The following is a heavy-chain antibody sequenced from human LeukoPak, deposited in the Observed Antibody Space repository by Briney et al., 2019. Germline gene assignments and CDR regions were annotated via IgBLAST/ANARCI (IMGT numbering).Heavy chain of an antibody. J-gene: IGHJ4*02. Sequence: GGSLRLSCAASGFTFSGSAMHWVRQAPGKGLVWVSRINHDGSSTNYADSVKGRFTISRDNAKNTLHLQMNSLRAEDTAVYYCVRDWGYDSSGYWQKYFDSWGQGTLVAVSS. V-gene: IGHV3-74*01. CDR3: VRDWGYDSSGYWQKYFDS. CDR1: GFTFSGSA. D-gene: IGHD3-22*01. CDR2: INHDGSST.